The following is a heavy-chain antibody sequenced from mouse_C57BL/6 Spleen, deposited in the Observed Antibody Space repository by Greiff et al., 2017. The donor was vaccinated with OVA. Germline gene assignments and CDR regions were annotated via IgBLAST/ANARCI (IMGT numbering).Heavy chain of an antibody. D-gene: IGHD2-1*01. CDR3: ARGYYPWNYAMDY. CDR1: GFTFSDYY. CDR2: INYDGSST. J-gene: IGHJ4*01. Sequence: EVKVVESEGGLVQPGSSMKLSCTASGFTFSDYYMAWVRQVPEKGLEWVANINYDGSSTYYLDSLKSRFIISRDNAKNILYLQMSSLKSEDTATYYCARGYYPWNYAMDYWGQGTSVTVSS. V-gene: IGHV5-16*01.